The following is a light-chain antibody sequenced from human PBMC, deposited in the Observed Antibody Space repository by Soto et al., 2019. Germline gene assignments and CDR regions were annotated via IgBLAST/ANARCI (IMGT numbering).Light chain of an antibody. CDR1: QSFSSSY. V-gene: IGKV3-20*01. CDR2: GAS. J-gene: IGKJ3*01. CDR3: QHYGSALFT. Sequence: EIVLTQSPGTLSLSPGERATLSCRASQSFSSSYLAWYQQKPGQAPRLLIYGASSRATGIPDRFSGSGSGTDFTLTISSLEPEDFAVYYCQHYGSALFTFGPGTKVXVK.